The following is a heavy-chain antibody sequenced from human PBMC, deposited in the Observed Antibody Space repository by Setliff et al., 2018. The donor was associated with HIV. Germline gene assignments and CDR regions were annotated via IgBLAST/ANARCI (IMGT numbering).Heavy chain of an antibody. J-gene: IGHJ4*02. CDR3: ATDLPDGRGGYYIGGC. CDR1: GYIFSSYT. D-gene: IGHD3-3*01. CDR2: INTANYKT. Sequence: ASVKVSCKASGYIFSSYTMHWVRQAPGQRLEWMGWINTANYKTKYSQKFQGRVSMTADTSTDTAYMELWSLTSEDTAVYYCATDLPDGRGGYYIGGCWGQGTLVTVSS. V-gene: IGHV1-3*04.